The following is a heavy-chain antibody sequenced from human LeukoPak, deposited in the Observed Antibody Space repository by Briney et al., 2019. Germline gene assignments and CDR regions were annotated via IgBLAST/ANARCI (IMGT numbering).Heavy chain of an antibody. CDR2: ISDDGNNK. J-gene: IGHJ4*02. D-gene: IGHD6-13*01. V-gene: IGHV3-30*19. Sequence: PGGSLRLSCAVSGFTVSSNYMSWVRQAPGKGLEWVAVISDDGNNKYYADSVKGRFTISRDNSKNTLYLQMNRLRAEDTAMFYCARDGLSSWYLGDLDYWGQGTLVTVSS. CDR3: ARDGLSSWYLGDLDY. CDR1: GFTVSSNY.